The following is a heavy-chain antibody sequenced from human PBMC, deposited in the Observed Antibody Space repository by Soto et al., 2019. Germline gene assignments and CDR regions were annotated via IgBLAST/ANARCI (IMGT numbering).Heavy chain of an antibody. V-gene: IGHV3-15*01. D-gene: IGHD6-13*01. CDR3: TTGRAAAGTYYYYYYMDV. CDR1: GFTFSNAW. CDR2: IKSKTDGGTT. J-gene: IGHJ6*03. Sequence: GGSLRLSCAASGFTFSNAWMSWVRQAPGKGLEWVGRIKSKTDGGTTDYAAPVKGRFTISRDDSKNTLYLQMNSLKTEDTAVYYCTTGRAAAGTYYYYYYMDVWGKGTTVTVSS.